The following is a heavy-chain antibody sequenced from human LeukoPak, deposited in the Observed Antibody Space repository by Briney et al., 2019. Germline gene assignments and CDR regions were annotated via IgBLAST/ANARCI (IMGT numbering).Heavy chain of an antibody. V-gene: IGHV3-15*01. J-gene: IGHJ3*02. CDR2: IKSKPDGGTT. Sequence: GGSLRLSCAASGFTFTNAWMSWVRQAPGKGLEWVGRIKSKPDGGTTDYAAPVKGRFTISRDDSKNTLYLQMNSLKTEDTAVYYCTTNADLDAFDIWGQGTMVTVSS. CDR3: TTNADLDAFDI. D-gene: IGHD1-1*01. CDR1: GFTFTNAW.